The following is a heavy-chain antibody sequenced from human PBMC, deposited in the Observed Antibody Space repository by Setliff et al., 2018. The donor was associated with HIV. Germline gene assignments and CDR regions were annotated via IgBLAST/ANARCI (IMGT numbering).Heavy chain of an antibody. CDR2: INYSGST. CDR3: ARTRGYTYGYIDS. CDR1: GGSVSSGGYY. D-gene: IGHD5-18*01. V-gene: IGHV4-61*08. Sequence: PSETLSLTCTVSGGSVSSGGYYWSWIRQPPGKGLEWIGEINYSGSTNYKASLKSRVTISADTSKNQFSLKLSSVTAADTAVYYCARTRGYTYGYIDSWAQGTLVTVSS. J-gene: IGHJ4*02.